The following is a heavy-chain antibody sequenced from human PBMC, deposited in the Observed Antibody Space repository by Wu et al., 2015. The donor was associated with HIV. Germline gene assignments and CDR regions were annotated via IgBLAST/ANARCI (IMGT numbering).Heavy chain of an antibody. CDR1: GYTFTDYY. D-gene: IGHD3-10*01. Sequence: EVQLIQSGAEVKKPGASVKISCKVSGYTFTDYYIHWVQQAPGKGLEWMGIVDPKDGETKYAEKFQGRITIVADTSINTVYLEVGSLNSEDTAFYYCARENYYGSGKNWYFDLWGRGTLVTVSS. V-gene: IGHV1-69-2*01. CDR2: VDPKDGET. CDR3: ARENYYGSGKNWYFDL. J-gene: IGHJ2*01.